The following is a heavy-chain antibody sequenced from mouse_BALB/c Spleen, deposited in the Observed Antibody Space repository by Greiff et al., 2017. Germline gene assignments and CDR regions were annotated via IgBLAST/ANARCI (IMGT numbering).Heavy chain of an antibody. V-gene: IGHV5-9-4*01. D-gene: IGHD1-1*01. Sequence: EVKLMESGGGLVKPGGSLKLSCAASGFTFSSHAMSWVRQSPEKRLEWVAEISSGGSYTYYPDTVTGRFTISRDNAKNTLYLEMSSLRSEDTAMYYCARGYGSSPLWYFDVWGAGTTVTVSS. CDR2: ISSGGSYT. CDR3: ARGYGSSPLWYFDV. CDR1: GFTFSSHA. J-gene: IGHJ1*01.